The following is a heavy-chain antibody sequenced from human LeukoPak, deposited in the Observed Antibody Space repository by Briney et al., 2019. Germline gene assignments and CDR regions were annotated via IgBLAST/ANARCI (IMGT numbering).Heavy chain of an antibody. D-gene: IGHD3-3*01. Sequence: PGGALRLSCAASGFTFSSYAMSWVRQAPGKGLEWVSAISCSGGSTYYADSVKGRVTISRDNSKNTLYLQMKSLRAEDTAVYYCAKDGVPSRITTHWGQGAMVTVSS. CDR1: GFTFSSYA. J-gene: IGHJ3*01. CDR2: ISCSGGST. V-gene: IGHV3-23*01. CDR3: AKDGVPSRITTH.